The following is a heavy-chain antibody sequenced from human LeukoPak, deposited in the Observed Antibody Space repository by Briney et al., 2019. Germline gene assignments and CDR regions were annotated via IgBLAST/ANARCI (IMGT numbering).Heavy chain of an antibody. CDR2: ISSSSSYI. CDR3: ARDIVVVPAAPYYFDY. J-gene: IGHJ4*02. V-gene: IGHV3-21*01. Sequence: GGSLRLSCAASGFTFSSYSMNWVRQALGKGLEWVSSISSSSSYIYYADSVKGRFTISRDNAKNSLYLQMNSLRAEDTAVYYYARDIVVVPAAPYYFDYWGQGTLVTVSS. D-gene: IGHD2-2*01. CDR1: GFTFSSYS.